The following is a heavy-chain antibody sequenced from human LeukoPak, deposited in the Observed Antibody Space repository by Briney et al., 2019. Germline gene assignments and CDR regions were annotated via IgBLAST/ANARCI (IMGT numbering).Heavy chain of an antibody. CDR3: ARQSCSGGNCYSRAFDI. J-gene: IGHJ3*02. Sequence: GESLKISWQGSGSNFITYWIAWVRQMPGKGLEWMGKTFPGDSDTRYSPSFQGQVSISADKSISTAYPHWSSLKASDTAMYYCARQSCSGGNCYSRAFDIWGQGTMVAVSS. CDR2: TFPGDSDT. CDR1: GSNFITYW. V-gene: IGHV5-51*01. D-gene: IGHD2-15*01.